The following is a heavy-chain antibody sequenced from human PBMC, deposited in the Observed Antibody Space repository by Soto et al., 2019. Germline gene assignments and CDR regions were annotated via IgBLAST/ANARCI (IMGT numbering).Heavy chain of an antibody. CDR1: GISFDDYA. Sequence: VQLVESGGGLVQPRRSRRLSCVVSGISFDDYAMHWVRQVPGKGLEWVSGINWDSGDIGYADSVKGRFTISRDNAKNSLYLQMNSLRTEDTALYYCAKDTAPGFYDANGHLDYWGQGTPVTVSS. J-gene: IGHJ4*02. D-gene: IGHD2-8*01. V-gene: IGHV3-9*01. CDR2: INWDSGDI. CDR3: AKDTAPGFYDANGHLDY.